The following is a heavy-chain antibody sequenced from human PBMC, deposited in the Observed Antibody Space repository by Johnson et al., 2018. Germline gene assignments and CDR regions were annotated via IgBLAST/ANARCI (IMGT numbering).Heavy chain of an antibody. CDR3: GSDRSGSYKFEC. CDR2: ISYDGRKT. CDR1: GFIFGSDA. D-gene: IGHD1-26*01. Sequence: QVQLQESGGDVVQPGRSLRLSCAASGFIFGSDAMDWVRPAPGKGLEWVAFISYDGRKTYYADSVKGRCTISRDNSKHTLSLEMNSLRDEDTALYYCGSDRSGSYKFECWGQGTLVPVSA. J-gene: IGHJ4*02. V-gene: IGHV3-30*04.